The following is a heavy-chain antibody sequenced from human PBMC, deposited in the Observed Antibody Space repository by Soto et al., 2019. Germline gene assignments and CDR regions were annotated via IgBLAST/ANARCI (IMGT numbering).Heavy chain of an antibody. V-gene: IGHV4-30-2*01. CDR2: IYHSGST. Sequence: QLQLQESGSGLEKPSQTLSLTCAVSGGSISSGGYSWSWIRQPPGKGLEWIGYIYHSGSTYYNPSLKSRVTISVDRSKNQFSLKLSSVTAADTAVYYCARGAPTRFDYWGQGTLVTVSS. CDR1: GGSISSGGYS. CDR3: ARGAPTRFDY. J-gene: IGHJ4*02. D-gene: IGHD4-17*01.